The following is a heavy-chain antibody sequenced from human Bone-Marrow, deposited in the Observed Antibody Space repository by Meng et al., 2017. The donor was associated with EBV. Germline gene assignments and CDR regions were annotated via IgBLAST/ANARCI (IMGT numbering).Heavy chain of an antibody. Sequence: QGRVVTSGAEVKQPGSSVKVSCKASGGTFSSYAISWVRQAPGQGLEWMGGIIPIFGTANYAQKFQGRVTITADESTSTAYMELSSLRSEDTAVYYCARGAVRGVIHWFDPWGQGTLVTVSS. D-gene: IGHD3-10*01. CDR3: ARGAVRGVIHWFDP. CDR1: GGTFSSYA. J-gene: IGHJ5*02. V-gene: IGHV1-69*01. CDR2: IIPIFGTA.